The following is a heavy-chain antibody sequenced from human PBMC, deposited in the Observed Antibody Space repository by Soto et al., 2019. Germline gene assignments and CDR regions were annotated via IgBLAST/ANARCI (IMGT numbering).Heavy chain of an antibody. D-gene: IGHD3-10*01. Sequence: ASVKVSCKVSGYTLTELSMHWVRQAPGKGLEWMGGFDPEDGETIYAQKFQGRVTMTEDTSTDTAYMELSSLRSEDTAVYYCATSITMVRGVIAPAHDAFDIWGQGTMVTVSS. V-gene: IGHV1-24*01. CDR1: GYTLTELS. CDR3: ATSITMVRGVIAPAHDAFDI. CDR2: FDPEDGET. J-gene: IGHJ3*02.